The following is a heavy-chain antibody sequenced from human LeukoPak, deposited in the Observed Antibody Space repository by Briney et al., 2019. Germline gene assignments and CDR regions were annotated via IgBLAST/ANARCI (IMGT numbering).Heavy chain of an antibody. CDR2: IYYSGST. J-gene: IGHJ4*01. CDR1: GGSVSSGSYY. Sequence: PSETLSLTCTVSGGSVSSGSYYWSWIRQPPGKGLEWIGYIYYSGSTNYNPSLKSRVTISVDTSKNQFSLKLSSVTAADTAVYYCARVDANWGVVDYWGQGTLVTVPS. CDR3: ARVDANWGVVDY. D-gene: IGHD7-27*01. V-gene: IGHV4-61*01.